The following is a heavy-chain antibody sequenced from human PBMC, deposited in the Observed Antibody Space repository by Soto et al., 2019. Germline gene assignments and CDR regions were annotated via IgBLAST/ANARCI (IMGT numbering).Heavy chain of an antibody. CDR1: GYSFTSYW. J-gene: IGHJ1*01. Sequence: GESLKISCKGSGYSFTSYWIGWVRQMPGKGLEWMEIIYPGDSDTRYSPSFQGQVTISADTSISTAYLQWRSLKASDTAMYYCARLSRYSGSWYCQHWGQGTLVTVSS. V-gene: IGHV5-51*01. CDR2: IYPGDSDT. D-gene: IGHD6-13*01. CDR3: ARLSRYSGSWYCQH.